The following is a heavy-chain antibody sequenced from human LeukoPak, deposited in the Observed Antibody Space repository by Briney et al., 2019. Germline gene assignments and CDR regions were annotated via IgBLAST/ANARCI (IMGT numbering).Heavy chain of an antibody. CDR1: GFTLSSYA. D-gene: IGHD3-22*01. V-gene: IGHV3-23*01. CDR3: AKGRAYYDSSPFDY. CDR2: ISGSGGST. Sequence: TGGSLRLSCAASGFTLSSYAMSWVRQAPGKGLEWVSAISGSGGSTYYADSVKGRFTISRDNSKNTLYLQMNSLRAEDTAVYYCAKGRAYYDSSPFDYWGQGTLVTVSS. J-gene: IGHJ4*02.